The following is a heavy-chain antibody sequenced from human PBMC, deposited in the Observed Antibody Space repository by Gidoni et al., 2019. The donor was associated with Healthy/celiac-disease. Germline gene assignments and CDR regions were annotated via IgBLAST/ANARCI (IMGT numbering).Heavy chain of an antibody. CDR2: ISSSSSYI. CDR3: ARELQWLDPSDDY. J-gene: IGHJ4*02. V-gene: IGHV3-21*01. Sequence: EVQLVESGGGLVKPGGSLRLSCAASGFTFSSYSMNWVRQAPGKGLEWVSSISSSSSYIYYADSVKGRFTISRDNAKNSLYLQMNSLRAEDTAVYYCARELQWLDPSDDYWGQGTLVTVSS. CDR1: GFTFSSYS. D-gene: IGHD6-19*01.